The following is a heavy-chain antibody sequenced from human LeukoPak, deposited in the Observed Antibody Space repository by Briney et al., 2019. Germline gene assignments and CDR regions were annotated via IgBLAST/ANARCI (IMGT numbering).Heavy chain of an antibody. J-gene: IGHJ4*02. V-gene: IGHV4-38-2*02. D-gene: IGHD1-26*01. Sequence: SETLSLTCTVSGYSVSSGYYWGWVRQPPGKGLEWIGSTYHSETPYYNPSLKSRVTVSLDTSKNQFSLKLSSVSAADTAVYYCARSTTLLREGFDYWGQGTLVTVSS. CDR3: ARSTTLLREGFDY. CDR2: TYHSETP. CDR1: GYSVSSGYY.